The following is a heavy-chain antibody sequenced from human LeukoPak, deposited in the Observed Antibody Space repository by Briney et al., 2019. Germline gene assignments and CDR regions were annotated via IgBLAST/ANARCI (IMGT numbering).Heavy chain of an antibody. J-gene: IGHJ6*03. D-gene: IGHD3-10*01. CDR3: ARVPYYYGSGRGYYMDV. V-gene: IGHV1-69*06. CDR1: GYTFTSYY. CDR2: IIPIFGTA. Sequence: SVKVSCKASGYTFTSYYMHWVRQAPGQGLEWMGGIIPIFGTANSAQKFQGRVTITADTSTSTAYMELRSLRSDDTAVYYCARVPYYYGSGRGYYMDVWGKGTTVTISS.